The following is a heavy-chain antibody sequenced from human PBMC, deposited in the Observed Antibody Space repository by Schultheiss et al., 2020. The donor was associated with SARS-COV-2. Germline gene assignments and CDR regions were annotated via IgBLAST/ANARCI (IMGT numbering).Heavy chain of an antibody. CDR2: IYPGDSDT. CDR3: ARQSEMVRGVIGIDY. Sequence: GESLKISCKGSGYSFTSYWIGWVRQMPGKGLEWMGIIYPGDSDTRYSPSFQGQVTISADKSISTAYLQWSSLKASDTAMYYCARQSEMVRGVIGIDYWGQGTLVTVSS. J-gene: IGHJ4*02. CDR1: GYSFTSYW. D-gene: IGHD3-10*01. V-gene: IGHV5-51*01.